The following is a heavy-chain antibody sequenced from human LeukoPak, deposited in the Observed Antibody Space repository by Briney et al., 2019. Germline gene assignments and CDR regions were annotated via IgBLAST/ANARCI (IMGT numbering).Heavy chain of an antibody. Sequence: SGTLSLTCPVSGCSVSSGSHYWGWLRPPPGKGLEWVGYIYYSGTTNSNPSHKSRVTISEDTSKTQCSLKLSSVTAPDTAGYYCARVAATVAPLYLYYFAYWGEGAPVTVSS. V-gene: IGHV4-61*01. D-gene: IGHD4-23*01. CDR3: ARVAATVAPLYLYYFAY. CDR2: IYYSGTT. CDR1: GCSVSSGSHY. J-gene: IGHJ4*02.